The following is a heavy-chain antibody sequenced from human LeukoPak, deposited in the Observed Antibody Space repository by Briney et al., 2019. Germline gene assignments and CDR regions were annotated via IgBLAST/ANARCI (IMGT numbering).Heavy chain of an antibody. CDR3: ARDRCSSTSCYGLFDY. J-gene: IGHJ4*02. D-gene: IGHD2-2*01. CDR1: GYTFTSYG. Sequence: GASVKVSCKASGYTFTSYGISWVRQAPGQGLEWMGWISAYNGNTNYAQKLQGRVTMTTDTSTSTAYMELRSLRSDDTAVYYCARDRCSSTSCYGLFDYWGQGTLVTASS. V-gene: IGHV1-18*01. CDR2: ISAYNGNT.